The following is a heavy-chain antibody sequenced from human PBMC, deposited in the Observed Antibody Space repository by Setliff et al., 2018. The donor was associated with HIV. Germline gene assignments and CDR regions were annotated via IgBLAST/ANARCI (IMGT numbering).Heavy chain of an antibody. CDR2: IDPKSGDA. D-gene: IGHD3-3*01. CDR3: ARLGDFWSGYYYFDY. V-gene: IGHV1-2*04. CDR1: GGTFRSYA. Sequence: GASVKVSCKASGGTFRSYAITWVRQAPGLGLEWMGWIDPKSGDAACPQKFQAWVTLTRDTSIRTAYMQLSRLRPDDTAVYYCARLGDFWSGYYYFDYWGQGTLVTVSS. J-gene: IGHJ4*02.